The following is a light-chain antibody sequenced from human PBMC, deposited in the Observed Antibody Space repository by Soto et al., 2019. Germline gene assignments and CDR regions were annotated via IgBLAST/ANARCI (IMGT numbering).Light chain of an antibody. J-gene: IGKJ2*01. CDR3: QQYTRSRYI. Sequence: EIVLTQSPGTLSLSPGDRATLSCRASQRLSSSYLAWYQQKPGQAPRLLIYAASSRATGIPDRFSGSGSGTDFSLIISKLEPKDFAVYYCQQYTRSRYIFGQGTKLEIK. V-gene: IGKV3-20*01. CDR2: AAS. CDR1: QRLSSSY.